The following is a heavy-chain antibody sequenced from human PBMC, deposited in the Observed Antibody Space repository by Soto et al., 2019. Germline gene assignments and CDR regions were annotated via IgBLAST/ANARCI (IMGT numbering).Heavy chain of an antibody. CDR1: GGSISSSSYY. CDR3: ASKYYYDSSGYYGNWFDP. Sequence: SETLSLTCTVSGGSISSSSYYWGWIRQPPGKGLEWIGSIYYSGSTYYNPSLKSRVTISVDTSKNQFSLKLSSVTAADTAVYYCASKYYYDSSGYYGNWFDPWGQGTLVTVSS. CDR2: IYYSGST. D-gene: IGHD3-22*01. J-gene: IGHJ5*02. V-gene: IGHV4-39*07.